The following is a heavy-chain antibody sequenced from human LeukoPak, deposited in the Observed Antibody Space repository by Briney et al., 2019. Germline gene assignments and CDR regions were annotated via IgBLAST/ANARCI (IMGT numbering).Heavy chain of an antibody. Sequence: GASVKVSCKASGYTFTGYYMHWVRQAPGQGLEWMGWINPNSGGTNYAQKFQGRVTMTRDTSISTAYMELSRLRSDDTAVYYCARQYLHPDERIAYGMDVWGQGTTVTVSS. J-gene: IGHJ6*02. D-gene: IGHD2-2*01. V-gene: IGHV1-2*02. CDR2: INPNSGGT. CDR1: GYTFTGYY. CDR3: ARQYLHPDERIAYGMDV.